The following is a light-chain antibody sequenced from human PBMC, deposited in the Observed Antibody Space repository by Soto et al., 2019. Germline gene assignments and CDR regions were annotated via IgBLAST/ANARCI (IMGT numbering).Light chain of an antibody. CDR2: DAS. CDR3: QQRTTWPLT. V-gene: IGKV3-11*01. J-gene: IGKJ4*01. CDR1: QSISSH. Sequence: EIVLTQSPATLSLSPGERATLSCRASQSISSHLAWYQQKPGQAPRLLMYDASNRATGIPVRFSGSGSGTDFTLTISSLEPEDFAVYYCQQRTTWPLTFGGGTMVEIK.